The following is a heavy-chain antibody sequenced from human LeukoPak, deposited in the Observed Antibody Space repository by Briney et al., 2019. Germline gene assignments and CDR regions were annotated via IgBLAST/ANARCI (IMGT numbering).Heavy chain of an antibody. J-gene: IGHJ6*03. CDR1: GYTFTSYD. D-gene: IGHD3-22*01. CDR2: MNPNSGNT. CDR3: ARSYYYDSPYYYMDV. Sequence: ASVKVSCKASGYTFTSYDINWVRQATGQGLEWMGWMNPNSGNTGYAQKFQGRVTVTRSTSISTAYMELSSLRSEDTAVYYCARSYYYDSPYYYMDVWGKGTTVTVSS. V-gene: IGHV1-8*01.